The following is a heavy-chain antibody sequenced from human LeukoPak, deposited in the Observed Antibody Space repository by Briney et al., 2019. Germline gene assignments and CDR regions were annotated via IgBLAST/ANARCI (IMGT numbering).Heavy chain of an antibody. Sequence: PGGSLRLSCAASGFTFSSYAMSWVRQAPGKGLEWVSAISGSGGSTYYTDSVKGRFTISRDNSKNTLYLQMNRLTSADTAVYYCVKEGRFDVLTGYYKKSAYYFDQWGQGTLVTVSS. D-gene: IGHD3-9*01. CDR2: ISGSGGST. CDR3: VKEGRFDVLTGYYKKSAYYFDQ. CDR1: GFTFSSYA. J-gene: IGHJ4*02. V-gene: IGHV3-23*01.